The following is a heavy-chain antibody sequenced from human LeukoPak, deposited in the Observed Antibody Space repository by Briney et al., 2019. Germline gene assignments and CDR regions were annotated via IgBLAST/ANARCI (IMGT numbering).Heavy chain of an antibody. CDR2: ISGSGGST. J-gene: IGHJ4*02. CDR3: AKDTSSGWPRGPYYFDY. Sequence: GGSLILSCAASGFTFSSYAMSWVRQAPGKGLESVSAISGSGGSTSYADSVKGRFTISRDNSKNTLYLQMNSLRAEDTAVYYCAKDTSSGWPRGPYYFDYWGQGTLVTVSS. V-gene: IGHV3-23*01. D-gene: IGHD6-19*01. CDR1: GFTFSSYA.